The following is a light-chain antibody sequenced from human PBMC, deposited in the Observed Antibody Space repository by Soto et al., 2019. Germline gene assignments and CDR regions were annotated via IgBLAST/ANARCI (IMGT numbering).Light chain of an antibody. V-gene: IGKV3-20*01. J-gene: IGKJ4*01. CDR2: GAF. CDR1: QSVSSNY. Sequence: ETVITQSPATLSVSPGERATFSCRASQSVSSNYLAWYQQKPGQAPRLLIYGAFKRATGIPDRFSGSGSGTDFTLTISSLQPEDVAAYYCQKYNSAPLTFGGGTKVDIK. CDR3: QKYNSAPLT.